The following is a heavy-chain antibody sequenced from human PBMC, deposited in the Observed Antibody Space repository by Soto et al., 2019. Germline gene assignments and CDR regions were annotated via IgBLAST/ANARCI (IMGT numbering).Heavy chain of an antibody. J-gene: IGHJ5*02. V-gene: IGHV2-5*02. CDR2: IYWDDDE. Sequence: SVFSLTVRGVAVGWIRQPPGKALEWLAFIYWDDDERYNPSLKSRLTITKDTSRNQVVLTMTNMDHVDTATYYFAHRGVFAEGHPNGFDPWGQGALVTVSS. D-gene: IGHD3-3*01. CDR1: VFSLTVRGVA. CDR3: AHRGVFAEGHPNGFDP.